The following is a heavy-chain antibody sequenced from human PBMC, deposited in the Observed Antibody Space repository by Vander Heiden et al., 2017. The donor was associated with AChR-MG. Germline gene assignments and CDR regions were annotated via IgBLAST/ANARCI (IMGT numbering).Heavy chain of an antibody. CDR3: AKETTRGYSFGGGLDY. Sequence: QVQLVESGGGMVQPVRSLRLSCSASGFSFLSYGLHCVSQAPGRGREWVAVISDDGTNIVNADSVKGRFTISRDNSKNTLYRQIKSLTIEDTAVYYGAKETTRGYSFGGGLDYWGQGTLVTVSS. D-gene: IGHD5-18*01. J-gene: IGHJ4*02. CDR2: ISDDGTNI. CDR1: GFSFLSYG. V-gene: IGHV3-30*18.